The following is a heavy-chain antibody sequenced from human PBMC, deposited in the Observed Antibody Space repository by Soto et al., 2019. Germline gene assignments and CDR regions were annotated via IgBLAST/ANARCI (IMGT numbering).Heavy chain of an antibody. J-gene: IGHJ4*02. D-gene: IGHD5-12*01. CDR3: ARWLQLRYFDY. V-gene: IGHV4-34*01. CDR1: GGSFIGYY. CDR2: INHSGST. Sequence: PSETLSLTCAVYGGSFIGYYWSWIRQPPGKGLEWIGEINHSGSTNYNPSLKSRVTISVDTSKNQFSLKLSSVTAADTAVYYCARWLQLRYFDYWGQGTLVTVSS.